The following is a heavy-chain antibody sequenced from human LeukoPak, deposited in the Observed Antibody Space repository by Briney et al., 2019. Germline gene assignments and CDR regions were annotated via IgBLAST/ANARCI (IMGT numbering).Heavy chain of an antibody. D-gene: IGHD6-19*01. CDR1: GGSFSGYY. J-gene: IGHJ4*02. Sequence: SETLSLTCAVYGGSFSGYYWSWIRQPPGKGLEWIGEIYHSGSTNYNPSLKSRVTISVDKSKNQFSLKLSSVTAADTAVYYCARAISSGWSFFDYWGQGTLVTVSS. CDR3: ARAISSGWSFFDY. CDR2: IYHSGST. V-gene: IGHV4-34*01.